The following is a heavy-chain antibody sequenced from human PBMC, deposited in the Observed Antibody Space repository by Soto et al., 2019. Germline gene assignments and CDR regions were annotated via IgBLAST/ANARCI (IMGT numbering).Heavy chain of an antibody. CDR3: AKDGGYDSSGFYLHSDY. J-gene: IGHJ4*02. Sequence: QVQLVESGGGVVQPGRSLTLSCAASGFTFSSSGMHWVRQAPGKGLEWVGFISYDGSKKFLGDSVKGRFIISRDTSKNTVEVEMNGLSNEVTAVYYCAKDGGYDSSGFYLHSDYWGQGILVIVSS. CDR2: ISYDGSKK. V-gene: IGHV3-30*18. D-gene: IGHD3-22*01. CDR1: GFTFSSSG.